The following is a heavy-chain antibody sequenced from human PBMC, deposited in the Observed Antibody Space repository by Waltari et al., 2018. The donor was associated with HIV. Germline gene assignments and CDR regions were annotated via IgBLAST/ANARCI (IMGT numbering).Heavy chain of an antibody. Sequence: DAQLVQSGAEVKKPGESLTISCKNSGYSFTSHWIAWVRQMSGQGLECMGVMYPGDLDVKYSPPLQGQVTISADKSTGTVLLKWRRLRSSDSATYCARVRAGSDDVVDTWGQGTMVTV. CDR2: MYPGDLDV. CDR1: GYSFTSHW. V-gene: IGHV5-51*01. CDR3: ARVRAGSDDVVDT. J-gene: IGHJ3*01. D-gene: IGHD3-10*01.